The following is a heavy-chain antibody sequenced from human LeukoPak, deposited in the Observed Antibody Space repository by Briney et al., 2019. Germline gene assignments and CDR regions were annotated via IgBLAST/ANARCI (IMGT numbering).Heavy chain of an antibody. CDR3: AREKDGYNCAFDI. V-gene: IGHV3-30-3*01. Sequence: GGSLRLSCAASGFTFSSYAMHWVRQAPGKGLEWVAVISYDGSNKYYADSVKGRFTISRDNSKNTLYLQMNSLRAEDTAVYYCAREKDGYNCAFDIWGQGTMVTVSS. D-gene: IGHD5-24*01. J-gene: IGHJ3*02. CDR2: ISYDGSNK. CDR1: GFTFSSYA.